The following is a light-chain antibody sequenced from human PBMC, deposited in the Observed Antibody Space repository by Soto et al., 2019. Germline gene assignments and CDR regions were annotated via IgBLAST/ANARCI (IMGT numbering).Light chain of an antibody. CDR2: AAS. J-gene: IGKJ2*01. CDR1: QTINSY. CDR3: QQSYSIPHT. Sequence: DLQMTQSPSSLSASVGDRVTITCRASQTINSYLNWYHHKPGKAPKLLIYAASSLQSGVPSRFSGSGSGTDFTLTISSLQPEDFATYYCQQSYSIPHTFGQGTKLEIK. V-gene: IGKV1-39*01.